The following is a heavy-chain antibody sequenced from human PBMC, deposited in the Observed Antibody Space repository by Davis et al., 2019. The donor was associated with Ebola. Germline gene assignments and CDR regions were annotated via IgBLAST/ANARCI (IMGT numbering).Heavy chain of an antibody. J-gene: IGHJ6*02. Sequence: ASVKVSCKASGYTFTSYAMHWVRQAPGQRLEWMGWINAGNGNTKYSQKFQGRVTITRDTSASTAYMELSSLRSDDTAVYYCARDSFLWWPYSYYGMDVWGQGTTVTVSS. CDR1: GYTFTSYA. CDR3: ARDSFLWWPYSYYGMDV. D-gene: IGHD2/OR15-2a*01. CDR2: INAGNGNT. V-gene: IGHV1-3*01.